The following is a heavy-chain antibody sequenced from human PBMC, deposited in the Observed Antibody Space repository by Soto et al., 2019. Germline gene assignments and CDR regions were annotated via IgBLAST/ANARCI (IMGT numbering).Heavy chain of an antibody. CDR2: IIPIFGTA. CDR3: AAMTRGYSYGEVDY. V-gene: IGHV1-69*13. J-gene: IGHJ4*02. CDR1: GGTFSSYA. Sequence: VASVKVSCKASGGTFSSYAISWVRQAPGQGLEWMGGIIPIFGTANYAQKFQGRVTITADESTSTAYMELSSLRSEDTAVYYCAAMTRGYSYGEVDYWGQGTLVTVSS. D-gene: IGHD5-18*01.